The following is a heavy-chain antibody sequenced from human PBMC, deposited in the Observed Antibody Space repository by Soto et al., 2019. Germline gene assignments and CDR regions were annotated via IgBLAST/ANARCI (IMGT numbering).Heavy chain of an antibody. D-gene: IGHD1-1*01. V-gene: IGHV4-4*07. CDR1: GASISGFY. Sequence: SETLSLTCTVSGASISGFYWSWIRQSAGKGLEWIGRIYSTGTTDYNPSLKGRVMMSVDTSKKQFSLKWRSVTAADTAVYYCVRDGTKTLRDWFDPWGQGISVTV. J-gene: IGHJ5*02. CDR2: IYSTGTT. CDR3: VRDGTKTLRDWFDP.